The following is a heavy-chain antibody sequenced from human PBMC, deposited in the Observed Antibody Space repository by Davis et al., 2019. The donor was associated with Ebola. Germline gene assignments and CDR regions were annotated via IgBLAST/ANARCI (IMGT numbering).Heavy chain of an antibody. CDR3: ASVSGTFDY. Sequence: MPGGSLRLSCTVSGGSVSSGSYYWSWIRQPPGKGLEWIGYIYYSGSTNYNPSLKSRVTISVDTSKNQFSLKLSSVTAADTAVYYCASVSGTFDYWGQGTLVTVSS. CDR1: GGSVSSGSYY. J-gene: IGHJ4*02. V-gene: IGHV4-61*01. CDR2: IYYSGST. D-gene: IGHD3-10*01.